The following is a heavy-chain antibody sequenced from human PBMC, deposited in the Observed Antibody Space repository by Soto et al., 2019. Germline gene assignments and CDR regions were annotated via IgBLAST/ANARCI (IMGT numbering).Heavy chain of an antibody. CDR3: ARDHSSSWRFDY. CDR2: MNPNSGNT. D-gene: IGHD6-13*01. CDR1: GYTFTSYD. J-gene: IGHJ4*02. Sequence: QVQLVQSGAEVKKPGASVKVSCKASGYTFTSYDINWVRQATGQGLEWMGWMNPNSGNTGYAQKFQGRVTMTRNTSKSTPYRELSSLRSEDTAVYYCARDHSSSWRFDYWGQGTLVTVSS. V-gene: IGHV1-8*01.